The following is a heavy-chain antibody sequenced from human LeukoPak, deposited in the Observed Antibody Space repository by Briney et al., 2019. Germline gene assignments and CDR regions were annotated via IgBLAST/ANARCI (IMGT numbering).Heavy chain of an antibody. CDR3: ARGGRSGSPYYYYYGMDV. V-gene: IGHV1-8*01. CDR1: GHTFTSYD. Sequence: ASVKVSCKASGHTFTSYDINWVRQATGQGLEWMGWMNPNSGNTGYAQKFQGRVTMTRNTSISTAYMELSSLRSEDTAVYYCARGGRSGSPYYYYYGMDVWGQGTTVTVSS. D-gene: IGHD1-26*01. CDR2: MNPNSGNT. J-gene: IGHJ6*02.